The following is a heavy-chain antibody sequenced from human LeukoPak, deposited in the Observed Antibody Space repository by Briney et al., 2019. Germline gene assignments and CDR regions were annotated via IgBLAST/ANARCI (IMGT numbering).Heavy chain of an antibody. CDR2: IYSGGST. D-gene: IGHD1-26*01. Sequence: GGSLRLSCAASGFTVSSNYMSWVRQAPGKGLEWVSVIYSGGSTYYADSVKGRFTISRDNSKNTLYLQMNSLRADDTAVYYCARDRGSYYVDYWGQGTLVTVSS. CDR1: GFTVSSNY. CDR3: ARDRGSYYVDY. J-gene: IGHJ4*02. V-gene: IGHV3-53*01.